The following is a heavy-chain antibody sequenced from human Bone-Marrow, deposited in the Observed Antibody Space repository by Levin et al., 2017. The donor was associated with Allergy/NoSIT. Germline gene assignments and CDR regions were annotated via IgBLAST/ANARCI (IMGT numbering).Heavy chain of an antibody. V-gene: IGHV4-61*01. Sequence: SETLSLTCSVSGGSVSSGTYYWSWIRRPPGKGLEWIGYINYRGVTKYNPSLKSRVTISVDTSKNELSLKVTSVTPADTAVYYCARNRIIVSGGNDYYYGMDVWGQGTTVTVSS. J-gene: IGHJ6*02. D-gene: IGHD5/OR15-5a*01. CDR1: GGSVSSGTYY. CDR2: INYRGVT. CDR3: ARNRIIVSGGNDYYYGMDV.